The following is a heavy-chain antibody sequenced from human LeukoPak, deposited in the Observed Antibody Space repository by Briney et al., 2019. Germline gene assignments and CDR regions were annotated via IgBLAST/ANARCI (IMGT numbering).Heavy chain of an antibody. J-gene: IGHJ4*02. Sequence: ASVKVSCKASGYTFTSYAMHWVRQAPGQRLEWMGWINAGNGNTKYSQKFQGRVTITRDTSASTAYMELSSLRSEDTAVYYCAREGKSGGYDSPYYFDYWGQGTLVTVSS. CDR3: AREGKSGGYDSPYYFDY. CDR1: GYTFTSYA. CDR2: INAGNGNT. V-gene: IGHV1-3*01. D-gene: IGHD5-12*01.